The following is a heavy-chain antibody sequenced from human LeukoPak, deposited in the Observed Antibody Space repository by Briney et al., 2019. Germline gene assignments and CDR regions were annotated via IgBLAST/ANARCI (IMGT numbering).Heavy chain of an antibody. CDR3: AREEGKTAMATYY. CDR2: IIPIFGTA. D-gene: IGHD5-18*01. CDR1: GGTFSSYA. J-gene: IGHJ4*02. V-gene: IGHV1-69*01. Sequence: SVKVSCKASGGTFSSYAISWVRQAPGQGLEWMGGIIPIFGTANYAQKFQGRVTITADESTSTAYMELSSLRSEDTAVYYCAREEGKTAMATYYWGQGTLVTVSS.